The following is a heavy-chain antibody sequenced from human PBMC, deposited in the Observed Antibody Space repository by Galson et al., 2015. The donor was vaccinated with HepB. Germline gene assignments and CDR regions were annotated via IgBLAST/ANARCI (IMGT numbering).Heavy chain of an antibody. CDR1: GFTFSSYS. Sequence: SLRLSCAASGFTFSSYSMNWVRQAPGKGLEWVSYISNSASTIYYADSLKGRFTISRDNAKSSLYLQINSLKDEDTAVYYCARLRGSQRPDAFDIWGQGTMVTASS. CDR2: ISNSASTI. V-gene: IGHV3-48*02. J-gene: IGHJ3*02. CDR3: ARLRGSQRPDAFDI. D-gene: IGHD3-10*01.